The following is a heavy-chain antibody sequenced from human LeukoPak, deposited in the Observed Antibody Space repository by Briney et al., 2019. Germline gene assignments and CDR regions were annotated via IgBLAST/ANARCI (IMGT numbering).Heavy chain of an antibody. Sequence: GGSLRLSCAVSGITLSNYGMSWVRQAPGKGLEWVAGISGSGGGTTYADSGKGRFTISRDNSKNILYLQMNSLRGEDTAVYFCAKRGVVIRIFLVGFHKEAYYFDSWGQGALVTVSS. CDR1: GITLSNYG. V-gene: IGHV3-23*01. CDR2: ISGSGGGT. D-gene: IGHD3-10*01. J-gene: IGHJ4*02. CDR3: AKRGVVIRIFLVGFHKEAYYFDS.